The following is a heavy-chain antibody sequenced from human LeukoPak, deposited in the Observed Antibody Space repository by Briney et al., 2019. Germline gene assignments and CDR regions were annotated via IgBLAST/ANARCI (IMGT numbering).Heavy chain of an antibody. V-gene: IGHV3-53*01. CDR1: GFTVSGNY. CDR3: ASSGYYDSSGYYYGFDY. D-gene: IGHD3-22*01. CDR2: IYSGGST. Sequence: GGSLRLSCGASGFTVSGNYMSWVRQAPGKGLEWVSDIYSGGSTYYADSVKGRFTISRDNSKNTLYLQMNSLRAEDTAVYYCASSGYYDSSGYYYGFDYWGQGTLVTVSS. J-gene: IGHJ4*02.